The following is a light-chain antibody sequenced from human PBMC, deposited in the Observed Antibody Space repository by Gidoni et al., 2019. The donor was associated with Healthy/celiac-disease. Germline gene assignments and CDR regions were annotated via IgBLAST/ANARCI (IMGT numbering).Light chain of an antibody. V-gene: IGKV1-5*03. CDR2: KAS. CDR3: QQYNSYPET. CDR1: QSISSW. J-gene: IGKJ1*01. Sequence: DIPMTQSPSTLSASVGDRVTITCRASQSISSWLAWYQQKPGKAPKHLIYKASSLESGVPSRFSGSGSGTEFTLTISSLQPDDFATYYCQQYNSYPETFGQGTKVEIK.